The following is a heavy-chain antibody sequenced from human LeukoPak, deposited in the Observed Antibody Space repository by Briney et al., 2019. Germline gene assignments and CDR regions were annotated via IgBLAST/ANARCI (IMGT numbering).Heavy chain of an antibody. CDR3: ARGPRRLDP. CDR2: INHSGST. V-gene: IGHV4-34*01. CDR1: GGSFSGYY. Sequence: SETLSLTCTVYGGSFSGYYWSWIRQPPGKGLEWIGEINHSGSTNYNPSLKSRVTISVDTSKNQFSLKLSSVTAADTAVYYCARGPRRLDPWGQGTLVTVS. J-gene: IGHJ5*02.